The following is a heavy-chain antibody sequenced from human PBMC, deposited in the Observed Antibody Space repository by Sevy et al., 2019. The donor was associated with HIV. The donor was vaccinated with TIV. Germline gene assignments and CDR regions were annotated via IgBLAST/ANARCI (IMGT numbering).Heavy chain of an antibody. CDR1: GYSISSGYY. J-gene: IGHJ4*02. V-gene: IGHV4-38-2*01. CDR2: IYHGGST. CDR3: ARARYYDSSAYYYFHY. D-gene: IGHD3-22*01. Sequence: SETLSLTCAVSGYSISSGYYWGWIRQPPGKGLEWIGSIYHGGSTYYNPSLKSRVTISVDTSKNQFSLKLSSVTAADTAVYYCARARYYDSSAYYYFHYWGQGTLVTVSS.